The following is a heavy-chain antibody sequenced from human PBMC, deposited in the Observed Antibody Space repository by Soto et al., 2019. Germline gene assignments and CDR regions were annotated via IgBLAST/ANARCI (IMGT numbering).Heavy chain of an antibody. D-gene: IGHD6-13*01. J-gene: IGHJ6*03. CDR1: GFTFSSYA. CDR2: ISGSGGST. Sequence: PGGSLRLSCAASGFTFSSYAMSWVRQAPGKVQEWVSAISGSGGSTYYADSVKGRFPISRDNSKNTLYLQMNSLRAEDTAVYYCAKGVSSIYYYYMDVWGKGTTVTVSS. V-gene: IGHV3-23*01. CDR3: AKGVSSIYYYYMDV.